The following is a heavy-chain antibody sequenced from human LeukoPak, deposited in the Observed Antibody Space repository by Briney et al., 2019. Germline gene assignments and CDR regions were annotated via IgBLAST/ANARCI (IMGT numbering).Heavy chain of an antibody. CDR3: ARDRGWRTSGYYLYYFDY. D-gene: IGHD3-22*01. J-gene: IGHJ4*02. CDR2: IKHNGGEK. V-gene: IGHV3-7*01. CDR1: GFVFRNYF. Sequence: GGSLRLSCAASGFVFRNYFMSWVRQAPGKGLEWVASIKHNGGEKYYVDSVKGRFTISRDNAKNSLYLEMSSQRVEDTAVYYCARDRGWRTSGYYLYYFDYWGQGTLVTFAS.